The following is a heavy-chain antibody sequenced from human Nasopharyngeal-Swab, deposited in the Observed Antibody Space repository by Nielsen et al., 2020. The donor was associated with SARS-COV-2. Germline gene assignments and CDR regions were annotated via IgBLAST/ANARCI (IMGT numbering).Heavy chain of an antibody. CDR3: ARRRFGEEQQNSNYYYYGMDV. J-gene: IGHJ6*02. CDR2: IYYSGST. Sequence: LSCTVSGCSISSSSYYWGWIRQPPGKGLEWIGSIYYSGSTYYNPSLKSRVTISVDTSKNQFSLKLSSVTAADTAVYYCARRRFGEEQQNSNYYYYGMDVWGQGTTVTVPS. CDR1: GCSISSSSYY. D-gene: IGHD3-10*01. V-gene: IGHV4-39*01.